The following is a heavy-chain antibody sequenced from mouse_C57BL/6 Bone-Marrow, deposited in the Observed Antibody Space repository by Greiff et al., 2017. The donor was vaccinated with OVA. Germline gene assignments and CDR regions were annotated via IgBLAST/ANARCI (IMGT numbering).Heavy chain of an antibody. J-gene: IGHJ1*03. V-gene: IGHV14-4*01. D-gene: IGHD2-3*01. CDR3: TFYDGYYVWYFDV. CDR1: GFNIKDDY. CDR2: IDPENGDT. Sequence: EVQLQESGAELVRPGASVKLSCTASGFNIKDDYMHWVKQRPEQGLEWIGWIDPENGDTEYASKFQGKATITADTSSNTAYLQLSSLTSEDTAVYYCTFYDGYYVWYFDVWGTGTTVTVSS.